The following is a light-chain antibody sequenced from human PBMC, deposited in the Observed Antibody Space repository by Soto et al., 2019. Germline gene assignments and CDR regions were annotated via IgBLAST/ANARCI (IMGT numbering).Light chain of an antibody. Sequence: EIVLTQSPGSLSLSPGDRATLSCRASQSVSSASLAWYQQKPGQAPRLLIYGASNRATGMPDRFSGSGSGTDFTLTISRLESEDFAVYYCQLYSGSPMYTFGQGTRLDVK. CDR1: QSVSSAS. J-gene: IGKJ2*01. CDR2: GAS. CDR3: QLYSGSPMYT. V-gene: IGKV3-20*01.